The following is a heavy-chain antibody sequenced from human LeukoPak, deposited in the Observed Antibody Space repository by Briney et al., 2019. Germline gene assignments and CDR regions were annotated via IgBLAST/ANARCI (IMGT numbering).Heavy chain of an antibody. CDR1: GFTFDDYA. Sequence: GGSLRLSCAASGFTFDDYAMHWVRQAPGKGLEWVSGISWNSGSIGYADSVKGRFTVSRDNAKNSLYLQMNSLRAEDTAVYYCARDTVDTAGDDAFDIWGQGTMVTVSS. J-gene: IGHJ3*02. D-gene: IGHD5-18*01. CDR3: ARDTVDTAGDDAFDI. V-gene: IGHV3-9*01. CDR2: ISWNSGSI.